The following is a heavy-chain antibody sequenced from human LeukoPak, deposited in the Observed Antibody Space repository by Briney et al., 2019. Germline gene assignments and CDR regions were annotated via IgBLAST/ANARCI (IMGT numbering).Heavy chain of an antibody. D-gene: IGHD3-22*01. Sequence: PSETLSLTCTVSGGSISSYYWSWIRQPPGKGLEWIGYIYYSGSTNYNPSLKSRVTISVDTSKNQFSLKLSSVTAADTAVYYCAREQTYYYDSSGYRGYFDYWGQGTLVTVSS. CDR2: IYYSGST. CDR1: GGSISSYY. CDR3: AREQTYYYDSSGYRGYFDY. V-gene: IGHV4-59*12. J-gene: IGHJ4*02.